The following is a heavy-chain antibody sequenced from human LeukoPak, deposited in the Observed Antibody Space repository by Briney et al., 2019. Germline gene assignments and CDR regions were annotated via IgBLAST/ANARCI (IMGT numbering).Heavy chain of an antibody. D-gene: IGHD3-10*01. CDR3: AKHVSGSLLYFDY. V-gene: IGHV3-23*01. Sequence: GGSLRLSCAASGFTFRNCAMSWVRQAPGKGLEWVSGISGTGYNTYYADSVKGRFTISRDNSKNTLYLQMNSLGAEDKAVYYCAKHVSGSLLYFDYWGQRTLVTVSS. CDR1: GFTFRNCA. J-gene: IGHJ4*02. CDR2: ISGTGYNT.